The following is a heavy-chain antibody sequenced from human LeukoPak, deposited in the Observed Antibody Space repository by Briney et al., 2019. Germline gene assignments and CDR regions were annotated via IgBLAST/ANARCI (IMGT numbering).Heavy chain of an antibody. D-gene: IGHD3-16*01. Sequence: GGSLRLSGVASGFTFSTYGMIWVRQAPGKGPEWVSLVSNSGDTTNYADSVKGRFTISRDNSKNTLYLQMDSLRAEDTAAYYCANIGSSTFGSTGFWGQGTLVTVSS. CDR1: GFTFSTYG. CDR3: ANIGSSTFGSTGF. J-gene: IGHJ4*02. V-gene: IGHV3-23*01. CDR2: VSNSGDTT.